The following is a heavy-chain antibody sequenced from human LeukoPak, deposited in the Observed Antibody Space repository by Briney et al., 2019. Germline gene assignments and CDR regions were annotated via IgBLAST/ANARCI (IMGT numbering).Heavy chain of an antibody. CDR2: IYHSGST. D-gene: IGHD3-16*01. V-gene: IGHV4-38-2*02. CDR3: ARDGGGSTGWYKGLMID. CDR1: GYSISSGCY. Sequence: SETLSLTCTVSGYSISSGCYWGWIRQPPGKGLEWIGSIYHSGSTYYNPSLKSRVTISVDTCKNQFSLKLSSVTAADTAVYYCARDGGGSTGWYKGLMIDWGQGTLVTVSS. J-gene: IGHJ4*02.